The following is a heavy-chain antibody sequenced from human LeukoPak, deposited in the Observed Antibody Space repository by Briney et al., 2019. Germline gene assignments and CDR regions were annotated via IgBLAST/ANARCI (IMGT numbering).Heavy chain of an antibody. CDR3: VSFYETY. CDR1: GNYW. D-gene: IGHD2/OR15-2a*01. V-gene: IGHV3-74*01. J-gene: IGHJ4*02. Sequence: GGSLRLSCAASGNYWMHWVRQAPGKGLVWVSHINSDGSWTSYADSVKGRFTISKDNAKNTVYLQMNSLRAEDTAVYFCVSFYETYWGRGTLVTVSS. CDR2: INSDGSWT.